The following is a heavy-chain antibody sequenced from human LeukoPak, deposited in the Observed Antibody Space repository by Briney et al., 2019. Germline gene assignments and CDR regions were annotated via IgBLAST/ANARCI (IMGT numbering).Heavy chain of an antibody. CDR2: IYHSGST. V-gene: IGHV4-30-2*01. J-gene: IGHJ4*02. Sequence: PSETLSLTCTVSGGSISSGGYYWSWIRQHPGKGLEWIGYIYHSGSTYYNPSLKSRVTISVDRSKNQFSLKPSSVTAADTAVCYCAGSHPIYDSSGYDYWGQGTLVTVSS. D-gene: IGHD3-22*01. CDR3: AGSHPIYDSSGYDY. CDR1: GGSISSGGYY.